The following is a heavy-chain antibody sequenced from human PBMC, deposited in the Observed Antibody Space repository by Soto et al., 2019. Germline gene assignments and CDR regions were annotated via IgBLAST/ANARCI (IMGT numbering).Heavy chain of an antibody. CDR2: IVVGSDNT. CDR3: AAGRTGGSYYGMDV. D-gene: IGHD2-8*02. Sequence: QMQLVQSGPEVKKPGTSVQVSCKVSGFTFTDSAVQWVRQARGQGLEWIGWIVVGSDNTNYAQKFQERVTITRDMSTSTAYMELSSLRSEDTAVYYCAAGRTGGSYYGMDVW. CDR1: GFTFTDSA. J-gene: IGHJ6*01. V-gene: IGHV1-58*01.